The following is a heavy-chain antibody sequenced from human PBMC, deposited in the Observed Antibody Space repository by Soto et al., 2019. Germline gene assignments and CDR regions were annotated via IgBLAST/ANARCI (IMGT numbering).Heavy chain of an antibody. CDR1: GFTFSSYD. J-gene: IGHJ4*02. CDR3: ARAHDSSGYGDSDFDY. D-gene: IGHD3-22*01. V-gene: IGHV3-13*01. CDR2: IGTAGDT. Sequence: VQLVESGGGLVQPGGSLRLSCAASGFTFSSYDMHWVRQATGKGLEWVSAIGTAGDTYYPGSVKGRFTISRENAKNSLYLQMNSLRAEDTAVYYCARAHDSSGYGDSDFDYWGQGTLVTVSS.